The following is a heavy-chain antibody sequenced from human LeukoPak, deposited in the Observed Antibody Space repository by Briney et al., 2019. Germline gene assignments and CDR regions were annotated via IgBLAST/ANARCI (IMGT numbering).Heavy chain of an antibody. CDR2: INRYGSA. CDR1: GGSFNTFY. CDR3: ARDSPYSPHDS. Sequence: KPSETLSLTCAVYGGSFNTFYWSWIRQPPGKGLEWIGQINRYGSANYNPSLKSRVAISLDTSKNQFSPKVTSVTAADTAIYYCARDSPYSPHDSWGQGTLVTVSS. V-gene: IGHV4-34*01. J-gene: IGHJ4*02. D-gene: IGHD4-11*01.